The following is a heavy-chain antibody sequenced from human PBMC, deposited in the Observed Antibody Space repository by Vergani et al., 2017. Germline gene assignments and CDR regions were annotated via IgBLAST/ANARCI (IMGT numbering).Heavy chain of an antibody. J-gene: IGHJ6*02. CDR3: ARDRGPIADFWSDHNRYYYYGMDV. CDR2: INHSGST. D-gene: IGHD3-3*01. Sequence: QVQLQQWGAGLLKPSETLSLTCAVYGGSFSGYYWSWIRQPPGXGLEWIGEINHSGSTNYNPSLKSRVTISVDTSKNQFSLKLSSVTAEDTAVYYCARDRGPIADFWSDHNRYYYYGMDVWGQGTTVTVSS. CDR1: GGSFSGYY. V-gene: IGHV4-34*01.